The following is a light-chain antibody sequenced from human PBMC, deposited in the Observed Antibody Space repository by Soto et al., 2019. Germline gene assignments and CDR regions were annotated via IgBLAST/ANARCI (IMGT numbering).Light chain of an antibody. CDR3: ATWDDNVKGPV. Sequence: QSVLTQPPSASGPPGQRVTISCSGRASNIGSNFVSWYQVVPGTAPKLLIYTNSHRPSGVPDRFSGSRSGTSASLDISGLQSEDEADYFCATWDDNVKGPVFGGGTKVTVL. V-gene: IGLV1-44*01. J-gene: IGLJ2*01. CDR2: TNS. CDR1: ASNIGSNF.